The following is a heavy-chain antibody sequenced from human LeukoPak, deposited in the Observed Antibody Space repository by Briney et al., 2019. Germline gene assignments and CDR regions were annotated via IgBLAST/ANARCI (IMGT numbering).Heavy chain of an antibody. J-gene: IGHJ4*02. CDR2: IYKNEMT. D-gene: IGHD3-22*01. CDR3: ARDPYYYDSSGYP. V-gene: IGHV4-59*12. Sequence: SETLSLTCTVSGGSISNYYWSWIRQPPGKELEWIGYIYKNEMTNYNPSLKSRVTISLDTSKNQFSLKLRSVTAADTAVYYCARDPYYYDSSGYPWGQGTLVTVSS. CDR1: GGSISNYY.